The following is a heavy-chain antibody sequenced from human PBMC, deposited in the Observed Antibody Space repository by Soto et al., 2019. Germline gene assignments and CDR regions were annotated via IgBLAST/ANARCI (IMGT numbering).Heavy chain of an antibody. J-gene: IGHJ4*02. D-gene: IGHD2-2*01. CDR3: ARDPGLVPSAMSGY. Sequence: EVQLVESGGGLVQPGGSLRLSCAASGFTFSSYSMNWVRQAPGKGLEWVSYISSSSSTIYYADSVKGRFTISRDNAQKALYLQMNGLRDEDTAVYYCARDPGLVPSAMSGYWGQGPLVTVSS. CDR1: GFTFSSYS. CDR2: ISSSSSTI. V-gene: IGHV3-48*02.